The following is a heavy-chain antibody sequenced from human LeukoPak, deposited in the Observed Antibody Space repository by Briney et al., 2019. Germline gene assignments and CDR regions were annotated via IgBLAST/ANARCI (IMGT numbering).Heavy chain of an antibody. CDR1: GYTFTSYG. D-gene: IGHD3-22*01. CDR2: ISAYNGNT. J-gene: IGHJ6*02. Sequence: ASVKVSCKASGYTFTSYGISWVRQAPGQGLEWMGWISAYNGNTNYAQKLQGRVTMTTDTSTSTAYMELRSLGSDDTAVYYCARGNYYDSSGYHNYYYYGMDVWGQGTTVTVSS. V-gene: IGHV1-18*01. CDR3: ARGNYYDSSGYHNYYYYGMDV.